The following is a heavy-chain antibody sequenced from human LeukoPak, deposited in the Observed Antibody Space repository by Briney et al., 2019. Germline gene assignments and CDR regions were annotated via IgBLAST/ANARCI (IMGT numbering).Heavy chain of an antibody. CDR3: AKDTGWTQLWFS. J-gene: IGHJ4*02. CDR1: GFTFSSYA. Sequence: GGSLRLSCAASGFTFSSYAMSWVRPAPGKGLEWVSAISGSGGSTYYAGSVKGRFTISRDNSKNTLYLQMSSLRAEDTAVYFCAKDTGWTQLWFSWGQGTLVTVSS. D-gene: IGHD5-18*01. CDR2: ISGSGGST. V-gene: IGHV3-23*01.